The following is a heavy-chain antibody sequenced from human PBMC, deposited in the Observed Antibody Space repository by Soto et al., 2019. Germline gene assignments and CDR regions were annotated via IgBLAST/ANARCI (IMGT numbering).Heavy chain of an antibody. CDR2: IWYDGSNK. D-gene: IGHD6-19*01. CDR3: ARDWGSGWDYYYYGMDV. V-gene: IGHV3-33*01. CDR1: GFTFSSYG. J-gene: IGHJ6*02. Sequence: GGSLRLSCAASGFTFSSYGMHWVRQAPGKGLEWVAVIWYDGSNKYYADSVKGRFTISRDNSKNTLYLQMNSLRAEDTAVYYCARDWGSGWDYYYYGMDVWGQGTTVTVSS.